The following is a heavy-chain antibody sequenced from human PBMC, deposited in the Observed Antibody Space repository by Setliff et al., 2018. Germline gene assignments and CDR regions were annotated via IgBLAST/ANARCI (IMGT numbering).Heavy chain of an antibody. D-gene: IGHD2-15*01. J-gene: IGHJ4*02. CDR3: ARVAYPNGGSCRYFDN. CDR2: ISYSGRT. CDR1: GGSISTDPYF. V-gene: IGHV4-31*11. Sequence: SETLSLTCAVPGGSISTDPYFWTWIRQHPVKGLEWIGYISYSGRTSYNPSLYSRITVSLDRSKNQFSLQLTSVTAADTAMYYCARVAYPNGGSCRYFDNWGQGTLVTVSS.